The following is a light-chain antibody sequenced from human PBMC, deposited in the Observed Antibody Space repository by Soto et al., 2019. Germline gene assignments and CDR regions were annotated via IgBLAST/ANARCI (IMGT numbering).Light chain of an antibody. Sequence: EIVLTQSPGTLSLSPGERASLSCRASQSVSSTYLAWYQQKPGQAPRLLIYATSTRATGIPDRFSGSGSGTDFNLTISRLEPEDFAVYYCQQYGRSLWTFGQGTKVEIK. J-gene: IGKJ1*01. CDR3: QQYGRSLWT. V-gene: IGKV3-20*01. CDR2: ATS. CDR1: QSVSSTY.